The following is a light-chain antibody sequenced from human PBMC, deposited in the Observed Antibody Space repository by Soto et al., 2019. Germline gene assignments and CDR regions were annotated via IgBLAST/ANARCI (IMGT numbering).Light chain of an antibody. V-gene: IGLV2-23*02. J-gene: IGLJ2*01. CDR3: CSYAGRSTFV. CDR1: SSDVGSYNL. CDR2: EVI. Sequence: QSALTQPASVSGSPGQSITISCTGTSSDVGSYNLVSWYQQHPGKAPKLMIYEVIKRPAGVSHRFSGSKSGNTASLTISGLQAEDEADYCCCSYAGRSTFVFGGGTKLTVL.